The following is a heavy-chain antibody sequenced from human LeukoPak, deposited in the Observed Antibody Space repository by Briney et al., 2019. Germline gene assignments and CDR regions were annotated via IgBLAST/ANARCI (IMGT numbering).Heavy chain of an antibody. CDR3: ATSGGTSHYYYYMDV. CDR2: ISSNGGST. D-gene: IGHD3-10*01. J-gene: IGHJ6*03. Sequence: PGGSLRLSCAASGFTFSSYAMHWVRQAPGKGLEYVSAISSNGGSTYYANSVKGRFTISRDNSKNTLYLQMNSLRAEDTAVYYCATSGGTSHYYYYMDVWGKGTTVTISS. V-gene: IGHV3-64*01. CDR1: GFTFSSYA.